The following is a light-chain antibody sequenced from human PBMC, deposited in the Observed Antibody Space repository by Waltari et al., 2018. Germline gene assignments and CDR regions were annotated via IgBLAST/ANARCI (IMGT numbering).Light chain of an antibody. J-gene: IGLJ2*01. CDR2: EDN. V-gene: IGLV2-23*02. Sequence: QSALTQPASVSGSPGQSITISCTGTISDVGTYNLVSWYQQHPRQAPKPIIYEDNKRPYGVSDRLSGSKSGNTASLTISGLQAEDEADYYCCTYVGRTTFHVTFGGGTKLTVL. CDR1: ISDVGTYNL. CDR3: CTYVGRTTFHVT.